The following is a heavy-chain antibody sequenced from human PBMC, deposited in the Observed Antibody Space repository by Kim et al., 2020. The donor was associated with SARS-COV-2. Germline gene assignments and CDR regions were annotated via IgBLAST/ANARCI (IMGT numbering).Heavy chain of an antibody. D-gene: IGHD5-12*01. CDR1: GFTFSSYA. CDR2: ISGSGGST. J-gene: IGHJ6*02. V-gene: IGHV3-23*01. Sequence: GGSLRLSCAASGFTFSSYAMSWVRQAPGKGLEWVSAISGSGGSTYYADSVKGRFTISRDNSKNTLYLQMNSLRAEDTAVYYCAKALPPLYSGYDPHYYYGMDVWGQGTTVTVSS. CDR3: AKALPPLYSGYDPHYYYGMDV.